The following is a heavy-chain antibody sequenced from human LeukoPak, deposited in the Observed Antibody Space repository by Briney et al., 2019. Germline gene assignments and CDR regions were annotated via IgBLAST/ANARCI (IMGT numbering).Heavy chain of an antibody. D-gene: IGHD3-22*01. CDR1: GFTFSSYA. CDR3: AAALAGTYYYDSSGYYQFDY. Sequence: GGSLRLSCAASGFTFSSYAMSWVRQAPGKGLEWVSAISGSGGSTYYADSVKGRFTISRDNSKSTLYLQMNSLRAEDTAVYYCAAALAGTYYYDSSGYYQFDYWGQGTLVTVSS. V-gene: IGHV3-23*01. CDR2: ISGSGGST. J-gene: IGHJ4*02.